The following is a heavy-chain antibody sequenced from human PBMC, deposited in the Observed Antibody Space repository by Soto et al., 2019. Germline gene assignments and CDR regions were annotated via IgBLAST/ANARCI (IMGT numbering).Heavy chain of an antibody. CDR3: ARHRLRYNWNDFPYYYYGMDV. CDR2: ISYAGSNK. Sequence: QVQLVESGGGVVQPGRSLRLSCAASGFTFSSYAMHWVRQAPGKGLEWVAVISYAGSNKYYADSVKGRFTISRDNSKNTLYLQMNSLRAEDTAVYYCARHRLRYNWNDFPYYYYGMDVWGQGTTVTVSS. CDR1: GFTFSSYA. J-gene: IGHJ6*02. V-gene: IGHV3-30-3*01. D-gene: IGHD1-1*01.